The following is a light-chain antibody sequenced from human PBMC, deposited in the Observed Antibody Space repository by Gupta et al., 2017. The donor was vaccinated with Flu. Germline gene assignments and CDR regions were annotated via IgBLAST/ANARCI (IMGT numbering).Light chain of an antibody. CDR3: CSYAGSYTYV. CDR1: SSDVGDYSY. Sequence: SVTIPSTETSSDVGDYSYVSWYQHHPGKAPKLMIFDVSKRPSGVPDRFSGSKSGNTASLTISGLQAEDEADYYCCSYAGSYTYVFGSGTKVTVL. J-gene: IGLJ1*01. CDR2: DVS. V-gene: IGLV2-11*01.